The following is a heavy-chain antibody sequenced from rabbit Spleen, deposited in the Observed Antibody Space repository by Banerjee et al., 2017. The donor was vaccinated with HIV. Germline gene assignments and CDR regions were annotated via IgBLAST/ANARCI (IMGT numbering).Heavy chain of an antibody. V-gene: IGHV1S47*01. CDR3: ARDKELDIWGYEFDL. CDR1: GFDFSNYG. Sequence: QEQLVESGGGLVQPGGSLKLSCKASGFDFSNYGVSWVRQAPGKGLEWIGYIEPIFGNTYYANWVNGRFTISRENAQNTVFLQMTSLTAADTATYFCARDKELDIWGYEFDLWGPGTLVTVS. D-gene: IGHD3-1*01. CDR2: IEPIFGNT. J-gene: IGHJ4*01.